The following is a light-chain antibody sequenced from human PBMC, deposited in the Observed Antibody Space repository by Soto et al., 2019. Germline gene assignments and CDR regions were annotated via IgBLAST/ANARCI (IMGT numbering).Light chain of an antibody. CDR1: QSVSRN. CDR3: QQYNDWPPQLT. J-gene: IGKJ4*01. Sequence: EIVMTQSPATLSVSPGERATLSCMASQSVSRNLAWYQQKPGQAPRLLIYGASTRATGIPGRFSGSGSGTEFTLTISSLQSEDFAVYYCQQYNDWPPQLTFGGGTKVEIK. V-gene: IGKV3-15*01. CDR2: GAS.